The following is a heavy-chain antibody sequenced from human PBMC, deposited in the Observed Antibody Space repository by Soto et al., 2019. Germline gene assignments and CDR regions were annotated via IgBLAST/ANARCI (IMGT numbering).Heavy chain of an antibody. CDR3: ASSETQYSSGYYYFDY. D-gene: IGHD6-19*01. CDR1: GGTFSSYA. CDR2: IIPIFGTA. J-gene: IGHJ4*02. Sequence: SVEVSCKASGGTFSSYAISWVRQAPGQGLEWMGGIIPIFGTANYAQKFQGRVTITADKSTSSAYMELSSLRSEDTAVYYCASSETQYSSGYYYFDYWGQGTLVTVSS. V-gene: IGHV1-69*06.